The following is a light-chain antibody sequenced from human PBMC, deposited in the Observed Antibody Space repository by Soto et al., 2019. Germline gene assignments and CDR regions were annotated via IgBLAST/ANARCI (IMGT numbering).Light chain of an antibody. V-gene: IGKV3-20*01. J-gene: IGKJ4*01. CDR3: QQYDRSPLIT. CDR2: GAS. CDR1: QSISIN. Sequence: EIVLTQSPGTLSVSPGDRVTLSCRASQSISINLAWYQHKPGQAPRLLIYGASTRAADIPDRFSGSGSGTDFTLTINRLEPEDFAVYYCQQYDRSPLITFGGGTKVEIK.